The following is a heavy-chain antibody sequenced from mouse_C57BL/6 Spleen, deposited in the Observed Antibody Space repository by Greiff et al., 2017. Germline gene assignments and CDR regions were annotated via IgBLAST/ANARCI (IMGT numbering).Heavy chain of an antibody. V-gene: IGHV5-16*01. J-gene: IGHJ4*01. CDR2: INYDGSST. Sequence: EVQLVESEGGLVQPGSSMKLSCTASGFTFSNYYMAWVRQVPEKGLEWVANINYDGSSTYYLDSLKSRFIISRDNAKTILYLQMSSLKSEDTATYYWARDGDSSGYYAMDYWGQGTSVTVSS. D-gene: IGHD3-2*02. CDR3: ARDGDSSGYYAMDY. CDR1: GFTFSNYY.